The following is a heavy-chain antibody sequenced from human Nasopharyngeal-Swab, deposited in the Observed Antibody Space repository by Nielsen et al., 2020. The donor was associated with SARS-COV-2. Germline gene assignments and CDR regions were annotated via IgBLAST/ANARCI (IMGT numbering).Heavy chain of an antibody. V-gene: IGHV3-7*01. J-gene: IGHJ3*02. CDR2: VKQDGGEK. Sequence: GGSLRLSCAASGFTFTTYSMTWVRQAPGQGLEWVANVKQDGGEKFYLDSVKGRFTISRDNAKRSLYLQMTSLRAEDTAVYYCVRDESGAFDIWGQGTMVTVSS. CDR3: VRDESGAFDI. CDR1: GFTFTTYS. D-gene: IGHD3-10*01.